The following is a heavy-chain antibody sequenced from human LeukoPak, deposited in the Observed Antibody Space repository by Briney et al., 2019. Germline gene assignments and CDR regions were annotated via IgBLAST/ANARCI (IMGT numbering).Heavy chain of an antibody. J-gene: IGHJ5*02. CDR2: IIPIFGTA. D-gene: IGHD3-22*01. CDR3: ARLGPFYDSSSYGDYNWFDP. CDR1: GGTFSSYA. V-gene: IGHV1-69*01. Sequence: SVKVSCKASGGTFSSYAISWVRQAPGQGLEWMGGIIPIFGTANYAQKFQGRVTITADESTSTAYMELSSLRSEDTAVYYCARLGPFYDSSSYGDYNWFDPWAREPWSPSPQ.